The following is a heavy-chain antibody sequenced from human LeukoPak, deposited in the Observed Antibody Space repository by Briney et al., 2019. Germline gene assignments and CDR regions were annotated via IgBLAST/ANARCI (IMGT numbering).Heavy chain of an antibody. D-gene: IGHD3-22*01. CDR3: ARHVVAVGFDY. V-gene: IGHV3-21*01. CDR2: ITSSSSYI. J-gene: IGHJ4*02. CDR1: GFTFSSYA. Sequence: GGSLRLSCAASGFTFSSYAMHWVRQAPGKGLEWVSSITSSSSYIYYADSVVGRFTISRDNANNSLYLQMNSLRAEDTAVYYCARHVVAVGFDYWGQGTLVTVSS.